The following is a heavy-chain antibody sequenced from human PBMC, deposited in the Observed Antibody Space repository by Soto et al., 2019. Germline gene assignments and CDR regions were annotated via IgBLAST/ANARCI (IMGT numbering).Heavy chain of an antibody. CDR3: AKAPSGWDGMDV. Sequence: EVQLVESGGGLVQPGGSLRLSCAASGFTFSSYAMSWVRQAPGKGLEWVSVISGSGDSAYYADSVKGRFTISRDNSKNTLYLQMTRLRAEDTAVYYCAKAPSGWDGMDVWGQGTTVTVSS. V-gene: IGHV3-23*04. CDR2: ISGSGDSA. J-gene: IGHJ6*02. CDR1: GFTFSSYA. D-gene: IGHD6-19*01.